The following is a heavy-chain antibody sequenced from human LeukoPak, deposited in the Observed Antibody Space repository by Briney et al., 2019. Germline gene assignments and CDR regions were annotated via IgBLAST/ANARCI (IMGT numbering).Heavy chain of an antibody. V-gene: IGHV1-46*01. J-gene: IGHJ4*02. CDR1: GYTFTNNY. Sequence: ASVKVSCKASGYTFTNNYLHWVRQAPGQGLEWMGMIYPRDGSTSYAQNFQGRVTVTRDTSTTTVHMELRGLRSEDTAVYYCARDQGGFDYWGQGTVVTVSS. CDR2: IYPRDGST. CDR3: ARDQGGFDY.